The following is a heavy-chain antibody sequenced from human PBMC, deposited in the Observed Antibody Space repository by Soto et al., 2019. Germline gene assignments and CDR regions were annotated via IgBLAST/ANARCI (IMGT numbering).Heavy chain of an antibody. J-gene: IGHJ4*02. CDR3: ASTSYFDNSGSAY. V-gene: IGHV4-30-4*01. D-gene: IGHD3-22*01. CDR2: IYYTGST. Sequence: SETLSLTCTVSGASISSDIYYWSWIRQPPGKGLEWIGYIYYTGSTYYNPSPKSRVIISIDKSKNQFSLNLNSVTAADTAVYYCASTSYFDNSGSAYWGQGALVTVSS. CDR1: GASISSDIYY.